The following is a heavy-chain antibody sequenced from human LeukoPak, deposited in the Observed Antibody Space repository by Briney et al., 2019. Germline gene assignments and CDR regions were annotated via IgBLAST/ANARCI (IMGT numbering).Heavy chain of an antibody. CDR3: AKARTSSSWPYDAFDI. J-gene: IGHJ3*02. CDR1: RFTFDDYA. V-gene: IGHV3-9*03. CDR2: ISWNSGSI. Sequence: PGRSLRLSCAASRFTFDDYAMHWVRQVPGKGLEWVSGISWNSGSIGYADSVKGRFTISRDNAKNSLYLQMNSLRAEDMALYYCAKARTSSSWPYDAFDIWGQGTMVTVSS. D-gene: IGHD6-13*01.